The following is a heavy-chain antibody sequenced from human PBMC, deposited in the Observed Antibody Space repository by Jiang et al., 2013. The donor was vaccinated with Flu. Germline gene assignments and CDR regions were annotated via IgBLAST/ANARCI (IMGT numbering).Heavy chain of an antibody. J-gene: IGHJ4*02. CDR3: ARDLRYFDWSHYYFDY. CDR1: GYTFTSYA. CDR2: INTNTGNP. V-gene: IGHV7-4-1*02. Sequence: KVSCKASGYTFTSYAMNWVRQAPGQGLEWMGWINTNTGNPTYAQGFTGRFVFSLDTSVSTAYLQISSLKAEDTAVYYCARDLRYFDWSHYYFDYWGQGTLVTVSS. D-gene: IGHD3-9*01.